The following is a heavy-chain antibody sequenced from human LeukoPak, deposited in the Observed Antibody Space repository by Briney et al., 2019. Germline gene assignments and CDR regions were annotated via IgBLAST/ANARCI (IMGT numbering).Heavy chain of an antibody. CDR2: IYYSGST. CDR3: VRLFYYDSSGPPS. D-gene: IGHD3-22*01. Sequence: SETLSLTCSVLRDSIRSSNYYWGWIRQPPGKGLEWIGSIYYSGSTYYNPSLEGRGTKSIDTSNNQFSLKLTSATATDTAVYYCVRLFYYDSSGPPSWGQGTLVTVSS. J-gene: IGHJ5*02. V-gene: IGHV4-39*01. CDR1: RDSIRSSNYY.